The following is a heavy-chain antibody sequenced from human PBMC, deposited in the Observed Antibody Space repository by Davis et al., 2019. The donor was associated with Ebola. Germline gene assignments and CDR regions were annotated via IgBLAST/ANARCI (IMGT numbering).Heavy chain of an antibody. CDR2: LGTSADT. D-gene: IGHD6-19*01. CDR1: GFIFSSYV. CDR3: AKGGSGWPSDYSYGMGV. Sequence: GGSLRLSCAASGFIFSSYVMSWVRQAPGKGLEWVSTLGTSADTYYADSVKGRFTISRDNSKNTLYLQMTSLRVDDTAVYYCAKGGSGWPSDYSYGMGVWGKGTTVTVSS. J-gene: IGHJ6*04. V-gene: IGHV3-23*01.